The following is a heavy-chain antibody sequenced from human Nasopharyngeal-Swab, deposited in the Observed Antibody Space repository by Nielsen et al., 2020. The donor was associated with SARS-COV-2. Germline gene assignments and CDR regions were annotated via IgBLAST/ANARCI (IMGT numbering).Heavy chain of an antibody. V-gene: IGHV3-23*03. CDR1: GFTFSSYA. J-gene: IGHJ4*02. Sequence: GESLKISCAASGFTFSSYAMGRVRQAPGKGLEWVSVIYSGGSSTYYADSVKGRFTISRDNSKNTLYLQMNSLGAEDTAVYYCAKKAPGVGQLWYDYWGQGTLVTVSS. CDR3: AKKAPGVGQLWYDY. D-gene: IGHD5-18*01. CDR2: IYSGGSST.